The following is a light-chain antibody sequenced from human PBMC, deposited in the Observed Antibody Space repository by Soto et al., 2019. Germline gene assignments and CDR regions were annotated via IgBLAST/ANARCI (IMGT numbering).Light chain of an antibody. CDR1: QSVGIHY. J-gene: IGKJ1*01. CDR3: QQQGGPWT. CDR2: REC. V-gene: IGKV3-20*01. Sequence: DNVLTRCPGTLSLSPGERLTISCRSSQSVGIHYIAWHQQKPGQAPRLFVFRECSSASGKPDSFSGSGSATDFTLSIRRLEPEDSAVDYCQQQGGPWTYGQGTKVEIK.